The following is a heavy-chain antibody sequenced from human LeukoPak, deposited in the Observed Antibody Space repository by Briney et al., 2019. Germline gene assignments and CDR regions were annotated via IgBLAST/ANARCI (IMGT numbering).Heavy chain of an antibody. V-gene: IGHV5-51*01. CDR3: ARPRGGDAFDAFNI. CDR2: IYPGDSDT. CDR1: GYRFASHW. Sequence: GESLKISCQGYGYRFASHWIGWVRQMPGKGPELLGIIYPGDSDTRYNPSFQGHVIISADKSNSVAYLQWTSLKASDTAMYYCARPRGGDAFDAFNIWGQGKMVIVSS. D-gene: IGHD2-21*02. J-gene: IGHJ3*02.